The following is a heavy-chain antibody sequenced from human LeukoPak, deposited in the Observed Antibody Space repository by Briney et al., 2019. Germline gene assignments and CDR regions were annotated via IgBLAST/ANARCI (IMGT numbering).Heavy chain of an antibody. CDR1: GYSFTNYW. CDR3: ARRYCSGGSCNHDAFDI. CDR2: IYPADSDT. J-gene: IGHJ3*02. Sequence: GESLKISCKGCGYSFTNYWIGWVRQMPGKGLEWMGIIYPADSDTRYSPSFQGQVTISADKSISIAYLQWSSLKASDTAMYYCARRYCSGGSCNHDAFDIWGQGTMVTVSS. D-gene: IGHD2-15*01. V-gene: IGHV5-51*01.